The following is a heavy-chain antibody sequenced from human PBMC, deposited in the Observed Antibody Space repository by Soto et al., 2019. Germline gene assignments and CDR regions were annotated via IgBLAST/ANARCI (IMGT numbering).Heavy chain of an antibody. CDR3: ARWGEQSQWLAYYYGMDV. J-gene: IGHJ6*02. CDR2: ISAYNGNT. Sequence: ASVKVSCKASGYTFTSYGISWVRQAPGQGLEWRGWISAYNGNTNYAQKLQGRVTMTTDTSTSTAYMELRSLRSDDTAVYYCARWGEQSQWLAYYYGMDVWGQGTTVTVSS. D-gene: IGHD6-19*01. CDR1: GYTFTSYG. V-gene: IGHV1-18*04.